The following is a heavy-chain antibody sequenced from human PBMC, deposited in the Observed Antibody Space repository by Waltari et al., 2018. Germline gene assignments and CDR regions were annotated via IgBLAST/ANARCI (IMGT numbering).Heavy chain of an antibody. V-gene: IGHV4-34*01. CDR1: GGSFSGYY. CDR2: INHSGRT. CDR3: ARLDYDILTGYIYYFDY. Sequence: QVQLQQWGAGLLKPSETLSLTCAVYGGSFSGYYWSWIRQPPWKGREWIGEINHSGRTNYNPSLKSRVTISVDTSKNQFSLKLSSVTAADTAVYYCARLDYDILTGYIYYFDYWGQGTLVTVSS. D-gene: IGHD3-9*01. J-gene: IGHJ4*02.